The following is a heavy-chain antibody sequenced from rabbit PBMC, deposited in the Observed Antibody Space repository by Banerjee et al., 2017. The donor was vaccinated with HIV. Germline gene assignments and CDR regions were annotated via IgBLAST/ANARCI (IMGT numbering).Heavy chain of an antibody. Sequence: QEQLEESGGDLVKPEGSLTLTCTASGFSFSSSYWICWVRQAPGKGLEWIACIYTGSSDITWYASWAKVRFTISKTSSTAVTLQMTSLTAADTATYFCARDTSAWDGNIYFNQWGPGTLVTVS. CDR2: IYTGSSDIT. V-gene: IGHV1S45*01. CDR1: GFSFSSSYW. D-gene: IGHD4-1*01. CDR3: ARDTSAWDGNIYFNQ. J-gene: IGHJ4*01.